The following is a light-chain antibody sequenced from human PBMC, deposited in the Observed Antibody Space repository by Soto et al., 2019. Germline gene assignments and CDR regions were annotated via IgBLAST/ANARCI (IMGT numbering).Light chain of an antibody. CDR1: QSISSW. Sequence: DIQMTQSPSTVPASVGDRVTITCRASQSISSWLAWYHHKPWNAPNLLIYPASTFDNGVPSSFIASRSGTEFSLTISNLQPVVFATYYSPQYNSDPYTFGQGTK. CDR2: PAS. V-gene: IGKV1-5*03. CDR3: PQYNSDPYT. J-gene: IGKJ2*01.